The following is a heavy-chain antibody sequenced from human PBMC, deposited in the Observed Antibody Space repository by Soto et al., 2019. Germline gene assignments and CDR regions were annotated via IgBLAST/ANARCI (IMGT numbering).Heavy chain of an antibody. Sequence: QVQLQESGPGLVKPSQTLSLTCTVSGGSISSGGYYWSWIRQHPGKGLEWIGYIYYSGSTYYNPPLQSRVIISVDTSKNQFSLKLSSVTAADTAVYYCARIRKGVFTDYLVQGTLVTVSS. V-gene: IGHV4-31*03. D-gene: IGHD3-3*01. CDR3: ARIRKGVFTDY. J-gene: IGHJ4*02. CDR1: GGSISSGGYY. CDR2: IYYSGST.